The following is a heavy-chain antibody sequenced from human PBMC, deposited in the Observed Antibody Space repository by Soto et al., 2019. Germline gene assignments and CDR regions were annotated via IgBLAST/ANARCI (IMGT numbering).Heavy chain of an antibody. V-gene: IGHV5-10-1*01. CDR1: GYSFTSYW. D-gene: IGHD4-17*01. Sequence: PVESLKISCKGSGYSFTSYWISCFLQMPGKGLEWMGRIDPSDSYTNYSPSFQGHVTISADKSISTAYLQWSGLKASDTAMYYCARSHYGDYSLVDYWGQGTLVTVSS. J-gene: IGHJ4*02. CDR2: IDPSDSYT. CDR3: ARSHYGDYSLVDY.